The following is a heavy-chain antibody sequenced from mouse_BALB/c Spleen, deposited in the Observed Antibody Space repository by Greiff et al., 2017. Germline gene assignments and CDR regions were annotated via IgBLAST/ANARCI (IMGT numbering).Heavy chain of an antibody. D-gene: IGHD2-14*01. V-gene: IGHV7-3*02. CDR1: GFTFTDYY. Sequence: DVKLVESGGGLVQPGGSLRLSCATSGFTFTDYYMSWVRQPPGKALEWLGFIRNKANGYTTEYSASVKGRFTISRDNSQSILYLQMNTLGAEDSATYYSARERGYYYAMDYWGQGTSVTVSS. CDR3: ARERGYYYAMDY. J-gene: IGHJ4*01. CDR2: IRNKANGYTT.